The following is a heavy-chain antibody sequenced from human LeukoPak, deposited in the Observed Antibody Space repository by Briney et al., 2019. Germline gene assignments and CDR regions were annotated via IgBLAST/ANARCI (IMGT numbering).Heavy chain of an antibody. CDR3: AREWTTYYYDSSGYYPGG. CDR1: GFTFSSYA. CDR2: ISYDGSNK. J-gene: IGHJ4*02. D-gene: IGHD3-22*01. Sequence: GGSLRLSCAASGFTFSSYAMPWVRQAPGKGLEWVAVISYDGSNKYYADSVKGRFTISRDNSKNTLYLQMNSLRAEDTAVYYCAREWTTYYYDSSGYYPGGWGQGTLVTVPS. V-gene: IGHV3-30-3*01.